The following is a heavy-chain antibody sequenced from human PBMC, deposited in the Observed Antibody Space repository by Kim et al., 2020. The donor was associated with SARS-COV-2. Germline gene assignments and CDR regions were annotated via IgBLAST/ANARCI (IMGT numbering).Heavy chain of an antibody. V-gene: IGHV3-30*03. CDR1: GFTFSSYG. CDR2: ISYDGSNK. J-gene: IGHJ4*02. CDR3: AALSSITGTTYGVDY. D-gene: IGHD1-7*01. Sequence: GGSLRLSCAASGFTFSSYGMHWVRQAPGKGLEWVAVISYDGSNKYYADSVKGRFTISRDNSKNTLYLQMNSLRAEDTAVYYCAALSSITGTTYGVDYWGQGTLVTVSS.